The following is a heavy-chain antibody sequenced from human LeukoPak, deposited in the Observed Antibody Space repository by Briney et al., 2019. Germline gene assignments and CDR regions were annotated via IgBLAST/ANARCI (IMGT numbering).Heavy chain of an antibody. Sequence: SETLSLTCAVYGGPFSGYYWSWIRQPPGKGLEWIGEINHSGSTNYNPSLKSRVTISVDTSKNQFSLKLSSVTAADTAVYYCARVRELRGSDYWGQGTLVTVSS. D-gene: IGHD1-26*01. CDR2: INHSGST. V-gene: IGHV4-34*01. CDR1: GGPFSGYY. J-gene: IGHJ4*02. CDR3: ARVRELRGSDY.